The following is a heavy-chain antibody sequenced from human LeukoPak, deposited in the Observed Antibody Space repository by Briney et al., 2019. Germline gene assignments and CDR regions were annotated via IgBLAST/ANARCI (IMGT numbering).Heavy chain of an antibody. J-gene: IGHJ4*02. V-gene: IGHV1-2*02. CDR1: GYTFTGYY. D-gene: IGHD6-13*01. CDR2: INPNSGGT. Sequence: ASVKVSCKASGYTFTGYYMHWVRQAPGQGLEWMGWINPNSGGTNYAQKFQGRVTMTRDTSISTAYMELSRLRSDDTAVYYCARAGQGSSWYYYLDYWGQGTLVTVSS. CDR3: ARAGQGSSWYYYLDY.